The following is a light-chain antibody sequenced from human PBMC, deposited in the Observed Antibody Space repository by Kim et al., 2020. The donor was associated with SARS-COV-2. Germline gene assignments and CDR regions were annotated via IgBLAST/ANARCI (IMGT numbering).Light chain of an antibody. Sequence: DIQMTQSPSLVSASVGDTVTITCRASQGISSWLAWYQQKPEKALKSLIYAASSLQSGVPSRFSGSGSGTDFTLTINSLQPEDFATGDGQQDDSYPLTFGQGTKVEIQ. CDR3: QQDDSYPLT. CDR1: QGISSW. CDR2: AAS. J-gene: IGKJ1*01. V-gene: IGKV1D-16*01.